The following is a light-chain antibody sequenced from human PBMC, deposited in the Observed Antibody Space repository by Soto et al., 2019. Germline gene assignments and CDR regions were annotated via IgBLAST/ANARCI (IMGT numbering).Light chain of an antibody. J-gene: IGKJ1*01. CDR3: QQSYTTPRT. CDR2: AAL. CDR1: QSISSY. Sequence: SASVGDRVTITCRTSQSISSYLNWYQQKPGKAPKLLISAALRLQSGVPPRFSGSGSGTDFTLTISSLQPEDFATYYCQQSYTTPRTFGQGTKV. V-gene: IGKV1-39*01.